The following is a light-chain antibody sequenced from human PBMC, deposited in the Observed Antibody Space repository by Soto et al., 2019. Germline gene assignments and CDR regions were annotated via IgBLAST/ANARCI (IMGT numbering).Light chain of an antibody. CDR2: GAS. J-gene: IGKJ2*01. Sequence: EIVMTQSPATLSVSPGERATLSCRASHSISSNLAWYQQKPGQAPRLLIYGASTRATGIPDRFSGSGSGTEFTLTISSLHSEDFAVYFCQQYSNWPPITFGQGTKLEIK. CDR3: QQYSNWPPIT. V-gene: IGKV3-15*01. CDR1: HSISSN.